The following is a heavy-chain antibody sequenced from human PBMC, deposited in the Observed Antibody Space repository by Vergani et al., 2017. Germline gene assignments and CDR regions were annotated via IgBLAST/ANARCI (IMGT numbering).Heavy chain of an antibody. D-gene: IGHD3-22*01. CDR1: GFTFSSYA. Sequence: EVQLLESGGGLVQPGGSLRLSCAASGFTFSSYAMSWVRQAPGKGLEWVAAISGSGGSTYYADPVKGRFTISRDNSKNTVYLQMNSLRAEDTAVYYCAKGSRVYYYDSSGKVSSWYFDLWGRGTLVTVSS. CDR2: ISGSGGST. CDR3: AKGSRVYYYDSSGKVSSWYFDL. V-gene: IGHV3-23*01. J-gene: IGHJ2*01.